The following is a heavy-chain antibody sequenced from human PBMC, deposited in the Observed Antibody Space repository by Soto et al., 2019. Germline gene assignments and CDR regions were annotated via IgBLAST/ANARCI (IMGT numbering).Heavy chain of an antibody. V-gene: IGHV3-23*01. CDR3: AKAKYCSGGSCHGFDY. J-gene: IGHJ4*02. CDR2: ISDSGDNT. D-gene: IGHD2-15*01. Sequence: EVQLLESGGGLVQPGGSLRLSCAASELTLSSYAMSWVRQAPGKGLEWVSAISDSGDNTNYADSVKGRFTISRDNSKNTLYLELSSLRAEDTAIYYCAKAKYCSGGSCHGFDYWGQGTLVTVSS. CDR1: ELTLSSYA.